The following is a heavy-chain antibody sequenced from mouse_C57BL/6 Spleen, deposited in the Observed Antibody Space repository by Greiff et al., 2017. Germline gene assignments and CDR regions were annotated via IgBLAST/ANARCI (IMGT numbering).Heavy chain of an antibody. J-gene: IGHJ4*01. CDR3: ARYSSSYAMDY. D-gene: IGHD1-3*01. CDR1: GFTFTDYY. Sequence: EVQLVESGGGLVQPGGSLSLSCAASGFTFTDYYMSWVRQPPGKALEWLGFIRNKANSYTTEYSASVKGRFTISRDNSQSILYLQMNALRAEDSATYYCARYSSSYAMDYWGQGTSVTVSS. CDR2: IRNKANSYTT. V-gene: IGHV7-3*01.